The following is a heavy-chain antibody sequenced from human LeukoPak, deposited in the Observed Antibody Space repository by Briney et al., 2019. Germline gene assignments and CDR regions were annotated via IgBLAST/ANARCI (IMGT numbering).Heavy chain of an antibody. V-gene: IGHV1-18*01. CDR3: ARESSGLPGTREFDY. Sequence: ASVKVSCKASGYTFTRYGISWVRQAPGQGLEWMGWISGYNANTKYAQKLQGRVTMTTDTSTSTAYMDLRSLRSDDTAVYYCARESSGLPGTREFDYWGLGTLVTVSS. CDR2: ISGYNANT. J-gene: IGHJ4*02. D-gene: IGHD6-13*01. CDR1: GYTFTRYG.